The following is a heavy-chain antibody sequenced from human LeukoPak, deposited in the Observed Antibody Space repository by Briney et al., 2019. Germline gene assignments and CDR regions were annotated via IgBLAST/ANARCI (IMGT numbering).Heavy chain of an antibody. D-gene: IGHD6-19*01. CDR1: GFTFSSYA. Sequence: GGSLRLSCAASGFTFSSYAIHWVRQAPGKGLEWVAVISYDGNNKYYADSVRGRFTISRDNSKDTLYLQMNSLRAEDTAVYYCARDFSPYTNGWYAGYWGQGTLVTVSS. CDR2: ISYDGNNK. CDR3: ARDFSPYTNGWYAGY. J-gene: IGHJ4*02. V-gene: IGHV3-30-3*01.